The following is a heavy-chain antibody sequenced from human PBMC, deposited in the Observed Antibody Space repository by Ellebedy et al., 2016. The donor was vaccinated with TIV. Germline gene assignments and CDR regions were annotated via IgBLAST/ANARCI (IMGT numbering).Heavy chain of an antibody. CDR2: ISWNSGSI. J-gene: IGHJ4*02. D-gene: IGHD3-22*01. CDR1: GFSFDDYA. V-gene: IGHV3-9*01. CDR3: AKDGTPYYDSSEPYYFDY. Sequence: GGSLRLSCVASGFSFDDYAMHWVRQAPGKGLEWVSGISWNSGSIGYADSVKGRFTISRDNAKNSLYLQMNSLRAEDTALYYCAKDGTPYYDSSEPYYFDYWGQGTLVTVSS.